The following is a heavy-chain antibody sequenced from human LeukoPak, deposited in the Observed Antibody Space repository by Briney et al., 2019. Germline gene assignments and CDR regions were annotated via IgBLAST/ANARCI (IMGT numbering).Heavy chain of an antibody. Sequence: GGSLRLSCAASGFTVIKYSMNWVRQAPGKGLEWVSYISSSGNAIYYADSVKGRFTISRDNAKNSLFLQMNSLRAEDTAIYYCARDGATVTTGFRYWGPGTLVTVSS. CDR2: ISSSGNAI. D-gene: IGHD4-17*01. V-gene: IGHV3-48*01. CDR1: GFTVIKYS. CDR3: ARDGATVTTGFRY. J-gene: IGHJ4*02.